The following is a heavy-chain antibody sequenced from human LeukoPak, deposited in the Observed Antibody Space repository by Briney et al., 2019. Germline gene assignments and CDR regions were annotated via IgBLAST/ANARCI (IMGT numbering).Heavy chain of an antibody. CDR2: ISGSGGST. Sequence: QSGGSLRLSCAASGFTFSSYAMSWVRQAPGKGLEWVSAISGSGGSTYYADSVKGRFTISRDNSKNTLSLQMNSLRVEDTAVYYCAKQNARGGTYEPVTVWGQAALVTVSS. CDR1: GFTFSSYA. V-gene: IGHV3-23*01. D-gene: IGHD3-16*01. CDR3: AKQNARGGTYEPVTV. J-gene: IGHJ4*02.